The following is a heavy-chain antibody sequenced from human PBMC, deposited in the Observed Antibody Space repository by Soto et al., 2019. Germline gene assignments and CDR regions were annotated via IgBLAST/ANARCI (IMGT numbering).Heavy chain of an antibody. V-gene: IGHV4-4*02. CDR3: ARGHQVTTDYFSYYALDV. J-gene: IGHJ6*02. CDR1: GGSVSSSYY. D-gene: IGHD2-21*02. CDR2: IFHSGRT. Sequence: PSETLSLTCAVSGGSVSSSYYWSWVRQPPGKGLEWIGEIFHSGRTNYNPSLKSRVTMSVDKSNNLFSLKVTSMTAADTAIYYCARGHQVTTDYFSYYALDVWGQGTTVT.